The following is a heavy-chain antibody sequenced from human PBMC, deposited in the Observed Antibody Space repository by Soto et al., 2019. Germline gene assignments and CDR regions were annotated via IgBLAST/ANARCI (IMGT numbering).Heavy chain of an antibody. CDR2: ISYDGSNK. CDR1: GFTFSSSG. D-gene: IGHD5-12*01. Sequence: VQLLESGGGLVQPGGSLRLSCAASGFTFSSSGMHWVRQAPGKGLEWVAVISYDGSNKYYADSVKGRFTISRDNSKNTLYLQMNSLRAEDTAVYYCAKDPGDGYNYWGQGTLVTVSS. CDR3: AKDPGDGYNY. J-gene: IGHJ4*02. V-gene: IGHV3-30*18.